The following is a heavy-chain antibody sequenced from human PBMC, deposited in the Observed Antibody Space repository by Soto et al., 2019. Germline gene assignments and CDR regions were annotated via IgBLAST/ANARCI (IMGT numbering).Heavy chain of an antibody. V-gene: IGHV4-4*02. Sequence: SETLSLTCAVSGVSISSGNWWTWVRQSPQRGLEYIGEIFHDGTANYYPSFERRVATSVDTSKNQFSLKLTSVTAADTAIYFCARLVYHTRLNYMYFDFWGQGTLVTVSS. J-gene: IGHJ4*02. D-gene: IGHD3-10*01. CDR3: ARLVYHTRLNYMYFDF. CDR2: IFHDGTA. CDR1: GVSISSGNW.